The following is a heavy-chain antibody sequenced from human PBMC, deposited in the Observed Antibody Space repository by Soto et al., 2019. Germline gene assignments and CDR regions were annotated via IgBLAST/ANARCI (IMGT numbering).Heavy chain of an antibody. V-gene: IGHV1-24*01. CDR3: ATESAETGTYYYYGMNV. D-gene: IGHD1-7*01. J-gene: IGHJ6*02. Sequence: ASVKVSCKVSGYTLTELSMHWVRQAPGKGLEWMGGFDPEDGETIYAQKFQGRVTMTEDTSTDTAYMELSSLRSEDTAVYYCATESAETGTYYYYGMNVWGQGTTVTVSS. CDR2: FDPEDGET. CDR1: GYTLTELS.